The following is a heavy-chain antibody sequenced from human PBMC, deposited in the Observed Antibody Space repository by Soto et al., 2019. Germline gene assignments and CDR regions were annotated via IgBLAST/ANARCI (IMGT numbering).Heavy chain of an antibody. Sequence: QVQLLESGGGVVQPGRSLRLSCVASGFTLTNNGMHWVRQAPGQGLEWVAVISSDGSSYDYGNSVRGRFTISRETSKNTLFLEMNSLTTADTAVYYCAKDRGLAESGTWSHYYYGMDVWGQGTSVTVS. CDR1: GFTLTNNG. CDR2: ISSDGSSY. D-gene: IGHD1-26*01. CDR3: AKDRGLAESGTWSHYYYGMDV. V-gene: IGHV3-30*18. J-gene: IGHJ6*02.